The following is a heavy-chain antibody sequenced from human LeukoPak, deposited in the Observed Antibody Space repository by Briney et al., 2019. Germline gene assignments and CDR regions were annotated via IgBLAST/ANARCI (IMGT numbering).Heavy chain of an antibody. Sequence: GGSLRLSCAASGFIFSDYYMSWMRQAPGKGLEWLSYIDGSSSRTNYADPVKGRFTISRDNVKNSLYLQMNSLRAEDTAVYFCARRGTDYCTPSSCHPNWFAPWGQGTQVTVSS. J-gene: IGHJ5*02. V-gene: IGHV3-11*03. CDR2: IDGSSSRT. D-gene: IGHD2-8*01. CDR3: ARRGTDYCTPSSCHPNWFAP. CDR1: GFIFSDYY.